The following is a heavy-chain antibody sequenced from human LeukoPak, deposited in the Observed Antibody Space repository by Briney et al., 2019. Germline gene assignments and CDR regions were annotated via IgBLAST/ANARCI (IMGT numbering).Heavy chain of an antibody. D-gene: IGHD1-1*01. J-gene: IGHJ4*02. CDR3: RGVRGGWGLFDS. V-gene: IGHV3-74*01. CDR2: IDFDGSIT. CDR1: GFTFNNYW. Sequence: PGGSLRLSCAASGFTFNNYWMHWVRQAPGKGLLWVSRIDFDGSITNYADSVKGRFTISRDNAKNTVYLQVNSLRAEDTAVYYTRGVRGGWGLFDSWGQGTLVTVSS.